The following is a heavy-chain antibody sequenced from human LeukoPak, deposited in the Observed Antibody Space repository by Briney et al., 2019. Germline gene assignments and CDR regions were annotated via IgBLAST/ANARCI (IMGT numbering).Heavy chain of an antibody. Sequence: GASVKVSCKASGGTFSSFGISWVRQAPGQGLEWMGGIIPIFGTANYAQKFQGRVTITADESTSTAYMELSSLRSEDTAVYYCARGYCSSISCYGQAYYYGMDVWGQGTTVTVSS. CDR1: GGTFSSFG. V-gene: IGHV1-69*13. D-gene: IGHD2-2*01. CDR2: IIPIFGTA. CDR3: ARGYCSSISCYGQAYYYGMDV. J-gene: IGHJ6*02.